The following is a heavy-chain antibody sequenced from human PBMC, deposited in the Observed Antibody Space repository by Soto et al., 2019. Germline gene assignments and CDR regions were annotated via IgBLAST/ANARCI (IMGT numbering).Heavy chain of an antibody. CDR2: ISGSGGST. Sequence: GGSLRLFCAASGFTFSSYAMSWVRQAPGKGLEWVSAISGSGGSTYYADSVKGRFTISRDNSKNTLYLQMNSLRAEDTAVYYCAKISSWYLDAFDIWGQGTMVTVSS. D-gene: IGHD6-13*01. J-gene: IGHJ3*02. V-gene: IGHV3-23*01. CDR3: AKISSWYLDAFDI. CDR1: GFTFSSYA.